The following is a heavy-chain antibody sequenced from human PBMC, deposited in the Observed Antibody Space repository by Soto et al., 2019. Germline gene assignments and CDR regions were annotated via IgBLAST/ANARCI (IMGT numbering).Heavy chain of an antibody. CDR3: ARDTKWAAGTHYYGMDV. CDR2: ISAYNGNT. J-gene: IGHJ6*02. D-gene: IGHD6-13*01. CDR1: GYTFTSYG. Sequence: ASVKVSCKASGYTFTSYGISWVRQAPGQGLEWMGWISAYNGNTNYAQKLQGRVTMTTDTSTSTAYMELRSLRSDDTAVYYCARDTKWAAGTHYYGMDVWGQGTTVTVSS. V-gene: IGHV1-18*01.